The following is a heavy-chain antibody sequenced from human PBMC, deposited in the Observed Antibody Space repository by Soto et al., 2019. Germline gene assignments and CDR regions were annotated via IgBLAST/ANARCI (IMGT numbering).Heavy chain of an antibody. J-gene: IGHJ4*02. CDR1: GFTFRSYA. CDR3: ARDLVPKIPGIAAAGTLDY. V-gene: IGHV3-33*08. D-gene: IGHD6-13*01. CDR2: IRYDGSNK. Sequence: GGSLRLSCAASGFTFRSYAMTWVRQAPGKGLEWVAGIRYDGSNKYYADSVKGRFTISRDNSKNTLYLQMNSLRAEDTAVYYCARDLVPKIPGIAAAGTLDYWGQGTLVTVSS.